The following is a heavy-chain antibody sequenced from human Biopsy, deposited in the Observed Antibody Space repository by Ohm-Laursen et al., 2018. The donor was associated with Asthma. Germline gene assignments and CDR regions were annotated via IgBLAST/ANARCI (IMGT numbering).Heavy chain of an antibody. Sequence: SLRLSCAASGFTFSSYAMHWVRQAPGKGLEWVAVISYDGSNKYYADSVKGRSTISRDNSKNTPYLQMNSLRAEDTAVYYCAREGIAVAHFDYWGQGTLVTVSS. CDR3: AREGIAVAHFDY. V-gene: IGHV3-30-3*01. CDR1: GFTFSSYA. CDR2: ISYDGSNK. J-gene: IGHJ4*02. D-gene: IGHD6-19*01.